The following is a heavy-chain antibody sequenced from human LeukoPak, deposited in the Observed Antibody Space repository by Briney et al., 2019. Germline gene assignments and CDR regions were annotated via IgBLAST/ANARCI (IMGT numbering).Heavy chain of an antibody. V-gene: IGHV1-2*02. CDR2: INPNSGGT. CDR1: GYTFTGYY. Sequence: ASVKVSCKASGYTFTGYYMHWVRQAPGQGREWMGWINPNSGGTNYAQKFQGRVTMTRDTSISTAYMELSRLRSDDTAVYYCARYCSSTSCSQGAFDIWGQGTMVTVSS. J-gene: IGHJ3*02. D-gene: IGHD2-2*01. CDR3: ARYCSSTSCSQGAFDI.